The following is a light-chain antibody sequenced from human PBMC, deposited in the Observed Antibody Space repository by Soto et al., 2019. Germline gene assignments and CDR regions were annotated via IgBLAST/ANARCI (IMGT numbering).Light chain of an antibody. CDR1: QSVSSN. CDR2: DAS. Sequence: ETVMTQSPGTLSVSPGEGATLSCRASQSVSSNLAWYQQKPGQAPRLLIYDASTRATGIPARFSGSGSGTEFTLTISSLQSADFAVYYCEQYHEWPLTFGGGTEVEIK. J-gene: IGKJ4*01. CDR3: EQYHEWPLT. V-gene: IGKV3D-15*01.